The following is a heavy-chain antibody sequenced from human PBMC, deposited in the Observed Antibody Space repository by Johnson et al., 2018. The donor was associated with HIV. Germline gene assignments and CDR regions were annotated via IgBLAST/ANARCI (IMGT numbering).Heavy chain of an antibody. D-gene: IGHD5-24*01. J-gene: IGHJ3*02. CDR3: AKDIGDGYNRWGAFDI. CDR2: IWYDGSNK. CDR1: GFTFSSYG. V-gene: IGHV3-33*06. Sequence: VQLVESGGGVVQPGRSLRLSCAASGFTFSSYGMHWVRQAPGKGLEWVAVIWYDGSNKYYADSVKGRFTISRDNSKNMLYLQMNSLRAEDTAVYYCAKDIGDGYNRWGAFDIWGQGTMVTVSS.